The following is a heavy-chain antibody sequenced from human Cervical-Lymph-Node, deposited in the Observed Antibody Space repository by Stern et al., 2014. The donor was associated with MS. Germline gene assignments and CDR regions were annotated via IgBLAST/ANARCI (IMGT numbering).Heavy chain of an antibody. Sequence: QMQLVQSGGGVVQPGRSLRLSCAASGFTFSSYAMHWVRQAPGKGLEWVAVISYGGSNKYYADSVKGRFTISRDNSKNSLYLQMNSLRAEDTAVYYCARANYDFWSGYPDFHYYGMDVWGQGTTVTVSS. J-gene: IGHJ6*02. V-gene: IGHV3-30-3*01. D-gene: IGHD3-3*01. CDR2: ISYGGSNK. CDR1: GFTFSSYA. CDR3: ARANYDFWSGYPDFHYYGMDV.